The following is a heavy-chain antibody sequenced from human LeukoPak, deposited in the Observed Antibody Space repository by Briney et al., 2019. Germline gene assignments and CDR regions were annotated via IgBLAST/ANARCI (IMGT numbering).Heavy chain of an antibody. V-gene: IGHV4-34*01. D-gene: IGHD2-15*01. CDR3: ARGPHRQGAVVAAIPFDY. Sequence: SETLSLTCAVYGRSFSGYYWSWIRQPPGKGLEWIGEINHSGSTNYNPSLKSRVTISVDTSKNQFSLKLSSVTAADTAVYYCARGPHRQGAVVAAIPFDYWGQGTLVTVSS. J-gene: IGHJ4*02. CDR1: GRSFSGYY. CDR2: INHSGST.